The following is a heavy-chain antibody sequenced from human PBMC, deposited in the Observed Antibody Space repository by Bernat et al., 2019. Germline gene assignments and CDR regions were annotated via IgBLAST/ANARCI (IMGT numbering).Heavy chain of an antibody. CDR1: GGSISSGGYY. D-gene: IGHD5-18*01. V-gene: IGHV4-61*08. CDR3: ARGGYSYALDY. J-gene: IGHJ4*02. Sequence: QVQLQESGPGLVKPSQTLSLTCTVSGGSISSGGYYWSWIRQPPGKGLEWIGYIYYSGSTNYSPSLKSRVTISVDTSKNQFSLKLSSVTAADTAVYYCARGGYSYALDYWGQGTLVSVSS. CDR2: IYYSGST.